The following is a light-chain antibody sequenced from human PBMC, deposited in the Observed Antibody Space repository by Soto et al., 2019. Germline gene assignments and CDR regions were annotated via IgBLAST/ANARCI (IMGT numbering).Light chain of an antibody. CDR2: ENN. Sequence: QLVLTQPPSVSGAPGQRVTISCTGSSSNIGAGHGVQWYQQPPGTAPKLLIYENNFRPSGVSVRFSGSKSGASASLAITGLQADDEGDYYCQSYDSDLSVVFGGGTKLTVL. CDR1: SSNIGAGHG. CDR3: QSYDSDLSVV. V-gene: IGLV1-40*01. J-gene: IGLJ2*01.